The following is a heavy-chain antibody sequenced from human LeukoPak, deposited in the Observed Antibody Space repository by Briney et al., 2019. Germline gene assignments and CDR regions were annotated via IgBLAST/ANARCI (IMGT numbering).Heavy chain of an antibody. D-gene: IGHD6-6*01. J-gene: IGHJ4*02. Sequence: ASVKVSCKASGYTFTGYYMHWVRQAPGQGLEWMGWINPNSGGTNYAQKFQGRVTMTRDTSISTAYVELSRLRSDDTAVYYCAGSRYSSSSWDYWGQGTLVTVSS. CDR1: GYTFTGYY. CDR2: INPNSGGT. CDR3: AGSRYSSSSWDY. V-gene: IGHV1-2*02.